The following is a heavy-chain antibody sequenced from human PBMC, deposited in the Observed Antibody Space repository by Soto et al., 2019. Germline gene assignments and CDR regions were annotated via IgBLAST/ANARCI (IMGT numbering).Heavy chain of an antibody. D-gene: IGHD3-3*01. CDR1: GYTFSDYY. Sequence: GGSLRLSCAASGYTFSDYYMSWIRQAPGKGLEWISYIDTSSTKIYYADSVKGRFTISRDNAKNSPYLEMNSLRDEDTAVYYCASHYDMWSGYLSPVDYWGQGTLVTVSS. J-gene: IGHJ4*02. CDR3: ASHYDMWSGYLSPVDY. CDR2: IDTSSTKI. V-gene: IGHV3-11*01.